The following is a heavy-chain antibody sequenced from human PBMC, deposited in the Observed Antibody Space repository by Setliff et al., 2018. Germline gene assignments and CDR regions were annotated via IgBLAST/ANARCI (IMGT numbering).Heavy chain of an antibody. CDR3: ARDRLHYYDSSGSDAFDI. J-gene: IGHJ3*02. V-gene: IGHV3-11*01. CDR1: GFSFSDYY. D-gene: IGHD3-22*01. CDR2: ISSSGSTI. Sequence: PGGSLRLSCAASGFSFSDYYMSWIRQAPGKGLEWVSYISSSGSTIYYADAVKGRFTISRDNAKNSRYLQMNSLRAEDTAVYYCARDRLHYYDSSGSDAFDIWGQGTMVTVSS.